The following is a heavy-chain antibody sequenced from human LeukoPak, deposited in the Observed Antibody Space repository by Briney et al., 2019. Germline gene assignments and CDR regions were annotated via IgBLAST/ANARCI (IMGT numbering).Heavy chain of an antibody. J-gene: IGHJ4*02. V-gene: IGHV4-59*08. Sequence: SSETLSLTCTASGGSISNYYWSWVRQPPGKGLEWIGYINYSGTTDYNPSLKSRVTISVDTSKNQFSLKLQSVSAADTAVYYCARHTGGLGGTGFDHWGQGTLVTVSS. CDR3: ARHTGGLGGTGFDH. CDR1: GGSISNYY. CDR2: INYSGTT. D-gene: IGHD1-26*01.